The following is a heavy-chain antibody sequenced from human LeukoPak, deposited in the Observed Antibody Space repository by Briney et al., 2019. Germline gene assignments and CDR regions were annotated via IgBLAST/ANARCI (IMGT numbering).Heavy chain of an antibody. CDR3: ARRTYSSTVPRRDYFDY. Sequence: SETLSLTCTVSGGSFSSSSYYWGWIRQPPGKGLEWIGSIYYSGSNYYSPSLKSRVTISVDTSKNQFSLKLSSVTAADTAVYYCARRTYSSTVPRRDYFDYWGQGTLVTVSS. J-gene: IGHJ4*02. CDR1: GGSFSSSSYY. CDR2: IYYSGSN. D-gene: IGHD5-18*01. V-gene: IGHV4-39*01.